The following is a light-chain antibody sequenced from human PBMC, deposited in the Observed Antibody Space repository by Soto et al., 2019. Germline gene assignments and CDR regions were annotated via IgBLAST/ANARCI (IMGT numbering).Light chain of an antibody. CDR2: KVS. V-gene: IGKV2-30*01. CDR3: MQGTHWPPI. Sequence: DVVMTQSPLSLPVTLGQPASISCRSSQSLVYSDGNTFLSWFHQRPGQSPRRLIYKVSNRDSGVPDRFSGSGSGADFTLKISRVEDGDAVVYYCMQGTHWPPIFGPGTKVEI. CDR1: QSLVYSDGNTF. J-gene: IGKJ3*01.